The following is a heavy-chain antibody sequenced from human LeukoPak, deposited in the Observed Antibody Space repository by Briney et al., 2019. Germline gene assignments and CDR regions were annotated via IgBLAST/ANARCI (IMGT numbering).Heavy chain of an antibody. CDR3: AMNYYYDSSGYYSGAFDI. D-gene: IGHD3-22*01. J-gene: IGHJ3*02. Sequence: GGSLRLSCAASGFTFDDYAMHWVRQAPGKGLEWASLISGDGGSTYYADSVKGRFTISRDNSKNSLYLQMNSLRTEDTALYYCAMNYYYDSSGYYSGAFDIWGQGTMVTVSS. V-gene: IGHV3-43*02. CDR2: ISGDGGST. CDR1: GFTFDDYA.